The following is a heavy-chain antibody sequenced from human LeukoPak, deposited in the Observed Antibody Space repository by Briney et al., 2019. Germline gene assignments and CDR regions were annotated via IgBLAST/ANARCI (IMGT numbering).Heavy chain of an antibody. CDR3: ARTYGSGSYRRFDP. CDR1: GGSISSGGYY. J-gene: IGHJ5*02. Sequence: SETLSLTCTVSGGSISSGGYYWSWIRQHPGKGLEWIGYIYYSGSTYYNPSLKSRVTMSVDTSKNQFSLKLSSVTAADTAVYYCARTYGSGSYRRFDPWGQGTLVTVSS. V-gene: IGHV4-31*03. CDR2: IYYSGST. D-gene: IGHD3-10*01.